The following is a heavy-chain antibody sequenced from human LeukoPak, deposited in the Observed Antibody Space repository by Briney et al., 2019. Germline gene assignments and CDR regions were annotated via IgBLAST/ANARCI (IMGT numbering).Heavy chain of an antibody. CDR2: ISTSSSTI. V-gene: IGHV3-48*02. J-gene: IGHJ4*02. Sequence: GGSLRLSCAASGFTFSTYSMNWVRQAPGKGLEWVSFISTSSSTIYYADSVRGRFTISRDNAKNSLYLQTNSLRDEDTAVYYCTKGETAVTSYLHFWGQGTLVTVSS. CDR3: TKGETAVTSYLHF. CDR1: GFTFSTYS. D-gene: IGHD4-17*01.